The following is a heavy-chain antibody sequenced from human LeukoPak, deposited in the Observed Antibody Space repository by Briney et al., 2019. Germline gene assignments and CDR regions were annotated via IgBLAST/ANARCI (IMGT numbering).Heavy chain of an antibody. V-gene: IGHV1-69*13. CDR3: ATCVYSSSWYGFFDI. CDR2: IIPIFGTA. CDR1: GGTFSSYA. J-gene: IGHJ3*02. Sequence: GASVKVSCKASGGTFSSYAISWVRQAPGQGLEWMGGIIPIFGTANYAQKFQGRVTITADESTSTAYMELSSLRSEDTAVYYCATCVYSSSWYGFFDIWGQGTMVTVSS. D-gene: IGHD6-13*01.